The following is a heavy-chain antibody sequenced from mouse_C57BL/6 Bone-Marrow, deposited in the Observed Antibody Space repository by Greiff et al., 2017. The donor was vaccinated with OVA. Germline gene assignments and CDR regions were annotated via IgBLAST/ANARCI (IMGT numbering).Heavy chain of an antibody. D-gene: IGHD1-1*01. CDR2: INPYNGGT. CDR3: ARSGITKYFDY. Sequence: EVKLQESGPVLVKPGASVKMSCKASGYTFTDYYMNWVKQSHGKSLEWIGVINPYNGGTSYNQKFKGKATLTVDKSSSTAYMELNSLTSEDSAVYYCARSGITKYFDYWGQGTTLTVSS. V-gene: IGHV1-19*01. CDR1: GYTFTDYY. J-gene: IGHJ2*01.